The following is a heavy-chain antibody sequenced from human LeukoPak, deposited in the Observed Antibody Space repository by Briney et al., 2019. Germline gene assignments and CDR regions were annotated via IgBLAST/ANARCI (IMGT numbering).Heavy chain of an antibody. CDR3: ASYSNYRSYYYYMDV. CDR2: INPSGSST. J-gene: IGHJ6*03. CDR1: GYAFTRHY. V-gene: IGHV1-46*01. Sequence: ASVKVSCKASGYAFTRHYMHWVRQAPGQGLEWMGLINPSGSSTIYAQKFQGRVTMTRDMSTSTDYMELSSLRSEDTAVYYCASYSNYRSYYYYMDVWGKGTTVTVSS. D-gene: IGHD4-11*01.